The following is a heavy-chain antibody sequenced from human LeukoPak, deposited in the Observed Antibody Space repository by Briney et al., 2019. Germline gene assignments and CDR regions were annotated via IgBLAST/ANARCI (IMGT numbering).Heavy chain of an antibody. Sequence: GGSLRLSCAASKFTFSDYYMSWIRQAPGKGLEWVSYISTTGSTFQYADSVKGRFTTSRDNAKNSLYLQMNSLRPEDTAVYYCARVFTSGSPFDYWGQGTLVTVSS. CDR1: KFTFSDYY. J-gene: IGHJ4*02. V-gene: IGHV3-11*01. CDR3: ARVFTSGSPFDY. CDR2: ISTTGSTF. D-gene: IGHD1-26*01.